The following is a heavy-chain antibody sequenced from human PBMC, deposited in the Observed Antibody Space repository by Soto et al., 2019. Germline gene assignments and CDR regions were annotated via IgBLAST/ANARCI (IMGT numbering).Heavy chain of an antibody. CDR3: ARELERLGDYYYGMDV. Sequence: QVQLVQSGAEVKKPGASVKVSCKASGYTFTSYAMHWVRQAPGQRLEWMGWINAGNGNTKYSQKFQGRVTITRDTSASTAYMELSSLRSEDTAVYYCARELERLGDYYYGMDVWGQGTTVTVSS. CDR1: GYTFTSYA. CDR2: INAGNGNT. V-gene: IGHV1-3*01. J-gene: IGHJ6*02. D-gene: IGHD1-1*01.